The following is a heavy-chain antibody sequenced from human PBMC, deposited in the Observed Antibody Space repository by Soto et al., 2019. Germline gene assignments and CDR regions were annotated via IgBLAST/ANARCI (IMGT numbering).Heavy chain of an antibody. V-gene: IGHV4-59*01. D-gene: IGHD6-19*01. CDR1: GGPISSYY. CDR2: IYYSGST. CDR3: ARGSNGWPSRLDY. Sequence: QVQLQESGPGLVKPSETLSLNCTVSGGPISSYYWSWIRQSPGKRLEWIGYIYYSGSTNYNPSLKSRVTISVDPSKNQFSLELSSVTAADTAVYYCARGSNGWPSRLDYWGQCNLVTVSS. J-gene: IGHJ4*02.